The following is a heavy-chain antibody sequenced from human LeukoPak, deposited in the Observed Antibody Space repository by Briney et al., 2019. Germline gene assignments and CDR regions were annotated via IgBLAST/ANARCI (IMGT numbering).Heavy chain of an antibody. J-gene: IGHJ4*02. CDR1: GFTFINYW. V-gene: IGHV3-7*05. CDR2: IKQDGSEK. Sequence: PGGSLRLSCAASGFTFINYWMTWVRQAPGKGLEWVANIKQDGSEKYYVDSVTGRFTISRDNAKNSLFLQMSSLRADDTAVYYCARDAGFGELKDWGQGTLVTVSS. D-gene: IGHD3-10*01. CDR3: ARDAGFGELKD.